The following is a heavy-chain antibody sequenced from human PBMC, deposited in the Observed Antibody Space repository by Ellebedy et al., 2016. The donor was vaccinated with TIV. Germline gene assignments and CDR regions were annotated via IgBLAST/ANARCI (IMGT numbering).Heavy chain of an antibody. CDR2: INAGNGNT. CDR3: ARDAVSSYSNYS. D-gene: IGHD4-11*01. V-gene: IGHV1-3*01. CDR1: GYTFTGYY. J-gene: IGHJ4*02. Sequence: ASVKVSCKASGYTFTGYYMHWVRQAPGQGLEWMGWINAGNGNTKYSQKFQGRVTITRDTSASTAYMELSSLRSEDTAVYYCARDAVSSYSNYSWGQGTLVTVSS.